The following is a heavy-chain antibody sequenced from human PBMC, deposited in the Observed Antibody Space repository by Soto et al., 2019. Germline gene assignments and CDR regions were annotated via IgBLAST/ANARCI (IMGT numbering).Heavy chain of an antibody. D-gene: IGHD1-20*01. CDR2: IYYSGST. Sequence: SETLSLTCTVSGGSVSSGSYYWSWIRQPPGKGPEWIGYIYYSGSTNYNPSLKSRVTISVDTSKNQFSLKLSSVTAADTAVYYCAREGRITGTTSYWGQGTLVTVS. V-gene: IGHV4-61*01. CDR1: GGSVSSGSYY. CDR3: AREGRITGTTSY. J-gene: IGHJ4*02.